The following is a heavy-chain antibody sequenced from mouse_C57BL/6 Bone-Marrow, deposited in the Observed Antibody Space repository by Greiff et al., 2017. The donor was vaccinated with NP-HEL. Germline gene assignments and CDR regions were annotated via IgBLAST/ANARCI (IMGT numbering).Heavy chain of an antibody. CDR2: INPRGGNT. V-gene: IGHV1-81*01. CDR1: GYTFTSYG. Sequence: VQLLESGAELARPGASVKLSCTASGYTFTSYGISWVQQRPGQGLEWIGEINPRGGNTYYNEKLKGKATLTADKSSNTAYMELRSLTSEASAVYFCALDRAWFAYWGQGTLVTVSA. J-gene: IGHJ3*01. CDR3: ALDRAWFAY.